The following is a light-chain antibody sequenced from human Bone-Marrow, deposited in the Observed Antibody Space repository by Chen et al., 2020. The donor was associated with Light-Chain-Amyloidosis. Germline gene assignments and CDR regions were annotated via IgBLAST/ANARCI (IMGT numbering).Light chain of an antibody. CDR3: ATWDDGLNGVL. V-gene: IGLV1-44*01. CDR2: RNN. CDR1: NSNIRNYP. J-gene: IGLJ2*01. Sequence: QSGLTQPPSASATPGQRVTISCSGGNSNIRNYPVDWYRQLPGTAPKLLIYRNNQRPSGIPDRFAGSKSGTSASLAISGVRSEDEADYYCATWDDGLNGVLFGGGTKLTVL.